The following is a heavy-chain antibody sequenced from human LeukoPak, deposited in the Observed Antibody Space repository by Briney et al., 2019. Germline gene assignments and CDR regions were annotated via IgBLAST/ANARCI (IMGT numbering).Heavy chain of an antibody. CDR1: GYTFTSYA. J-gene: IGHJ4*02. V-gene: IGHV1-3*01. CDR2: INAGNGNT. Sequence: ASVKVSCKASGYTFTSYAMHWVRQAPGQRLEWMGWINAGNGNTKYSQKFQGRVTITRDTSASTAYMELSSLRSEDTAVYYCARAGGADGIAADYWGQGTLVTVSS. CDR3: ARAGGADGIAADY. D-gene: IGHD6-13*01.